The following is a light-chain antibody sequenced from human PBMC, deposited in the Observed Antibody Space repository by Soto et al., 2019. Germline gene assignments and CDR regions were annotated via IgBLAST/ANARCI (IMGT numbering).Light chain of an antibody. V-gene: IGLV1-44*01. CDR3: AAWDDSLKGWV. J-gene: IGLJ3*02. Sequence: QSVLTQPPSASGTPGQRVTISCSGTSSNIGSAHVNWYQQVPGTAPKLLIYANNQRPSGVPDRFSVSKSGTSASRASDGRQSEDEADYYCAAWDDSLKGWVFGGGTKLTVL. CDR1: SSNIGSAH. CDR2: ANN.